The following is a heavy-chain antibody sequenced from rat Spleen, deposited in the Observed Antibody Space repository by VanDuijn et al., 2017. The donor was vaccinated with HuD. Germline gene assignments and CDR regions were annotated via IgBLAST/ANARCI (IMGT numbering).Heavy chain of an antibody. CDR1: GFTFSDYA. CDR3: TRGGYTTDYYYVGWFAY. Sequence: EVQLVESGGGLVQPGRSLKLSCAASGFTFSDYAMAWVRQSPKKGLEWVATISYDGSSTYYRDSVKGRFTISRDNAKSTLYLQMDSLRSEDTATYYCTRGGYTTDYYYVGWFAYWGQGASVTVSS. J-gene: IGHJ4*01. D-gene: IGHD1-6*01. CDR2: ISYDGSST. V-gene: IGHV5-7*01.